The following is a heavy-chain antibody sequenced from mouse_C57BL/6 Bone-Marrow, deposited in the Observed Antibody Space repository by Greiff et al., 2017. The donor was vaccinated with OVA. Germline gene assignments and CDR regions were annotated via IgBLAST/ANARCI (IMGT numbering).Heavy chain of an antibody. CDR2: IRLKSDNYAT. CDR3: TGQITTVPYWYFDV. V-gene: IGHV6-3*01. D-gene: IGHD1-1*01. Sequence: EVKLQESGGGLVQPGGSMKLSCVASGFTFSNYWMNWVRQSPEKGLEWVAQIRLKSDNYATHYAESVKGRFTISRDDSKSSVYLQMNNLRAEDTGIYYCTGQITTVPYWYFDVWGTGTTVTVAA. J-gene: IGHJ1*03. CDR1: GFTFSNYW.